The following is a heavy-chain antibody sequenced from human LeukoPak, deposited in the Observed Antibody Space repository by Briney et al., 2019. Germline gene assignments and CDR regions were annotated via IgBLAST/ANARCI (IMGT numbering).Heavy chain of an antibody. CDR3: AKDTGGSQQLIKQRPQKSIDY. CDR1: GFTFSSYG. J-gene: IGHJ4*02. Sequence: GGSLRLSCAASGFTFSSYGMHWVRQAPGKGLEWVAVISYDGSNKYYADSVKGRFTTSRDNSKNTLYLQMNSLRAEDTAVYYCAKDTGGSQQLIKQRPQKSIDYWGQGTLVTVSS. D-gene: IGHD6-13*01. CDR2: ISYDGSNK. V-gene: IGHV3-30*18.